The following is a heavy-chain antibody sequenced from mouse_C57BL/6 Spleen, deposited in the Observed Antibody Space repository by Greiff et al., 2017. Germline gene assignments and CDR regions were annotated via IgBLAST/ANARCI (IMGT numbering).Heavy chain of an antibody. V-gene: IGHV3-6*01. CDR3: ARRGTDGTYAMDY. D-gene: IGHD2-1*01. J-gene: IGHJ4*01. CDR2: ISYDGSN. CDR1: GYSITSGYY. Sequence: ESGPGLVKPSQSLSLTCSVTGYSITSGYYWNWIRQFPGNKLEWMGYISYDGSNNYNPSLKNRISITRDTSKNQFFLKLNSVTTEDTATYYCARRGTDGTYAMDYWGKGTSVTVAS.